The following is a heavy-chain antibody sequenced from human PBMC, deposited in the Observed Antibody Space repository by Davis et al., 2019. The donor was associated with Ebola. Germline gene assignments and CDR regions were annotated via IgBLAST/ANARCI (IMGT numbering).Heavy chain of an antibody. V-gene: IGHV3-30-3*01. CDR1: GFTFSSYA. D-gene: IGHD4-17*01. Sequence: GESLKISCAASGFTFSSYAMHWVRQAPGKGLEWVAVISYDGSNKYYADSVKGRFTISRDNAKNTLYLQMNSLRAEDTAVYYCARDSDYGGMDVWGQGTTVTVSS. CDR2: ISYDGSNK. J-gene: IGHJ6*02. CDR3: ARDSDYGGMDV.